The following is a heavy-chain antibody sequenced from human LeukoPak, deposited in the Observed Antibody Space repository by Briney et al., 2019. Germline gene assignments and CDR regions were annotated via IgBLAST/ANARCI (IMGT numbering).Heavy chain of an antibody. V-gene: IGHV4-59*08. CDR3: ARHSDAVGATAFDY. Sequence: SETLSLTCTVSGGSISSYYWSWIRQPPGKGLEGIGYIYYSGSTNYNPSLKSRVTISVDTSKNQFSLKLSSVTAADTAVYYCARHSDAVGATAFDYWGQGTLVTVSS. D-gene: IGHD1-26*01. J-gene: IGHJ4*02. CDR1: GGSISSYY. CDR2: IYYSGST.